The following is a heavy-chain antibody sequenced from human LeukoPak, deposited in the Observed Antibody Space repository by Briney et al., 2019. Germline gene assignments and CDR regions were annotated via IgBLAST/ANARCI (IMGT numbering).Heavy chain of an antibody. V-gene: IGHV3-74*01. CDR1: VFTFSSYW. CDR3: AKDHPSSGWPVFEN. J-gene: IGHJ4*02. CDR2: INSDGSST. D-gene: IGHD6-19*01. Sequence: PGGSLRLSCAASVFTFSSYWMHWVRQTPGKGLVWVSRINSDGSSTSYADSVKGRFTISRDNAKNTLYLQMTSLRPDDTALYYCAKDHPSSGWPVFENWGQGALVTVAS.